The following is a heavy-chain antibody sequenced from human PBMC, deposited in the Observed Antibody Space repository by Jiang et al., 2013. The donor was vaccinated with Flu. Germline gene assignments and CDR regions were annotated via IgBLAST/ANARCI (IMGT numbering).Heavy chain of an antibody. CDR2: TRNKANSYTT. CDR1: GFTFSDHY. J-gene: IGHJ6*02. D-gene: IGHD3-22*01. CDR3: ARELVVIDYYYGMDV. Sequence: GSLRLSCAASGFTFSDHYMDWVRQAPGKGLEWVGRTRNKANSYTTEYAASVKGRFTISRDDSKNSLYLQMNSLKTEDTAVYYCARELVVIDYYYGMDVWGQGTTVTVSS. V-gene: IGHV3-72*01.